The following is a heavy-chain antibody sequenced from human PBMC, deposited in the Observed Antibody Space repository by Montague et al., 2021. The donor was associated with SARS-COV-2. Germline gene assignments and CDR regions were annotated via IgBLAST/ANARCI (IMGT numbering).Heavy chain of an antibody. CDR2: INHSGTT. Sequence: SETLPLTCAVYGGSFSGYYWTWIRQSPGKGLEWIAEINHSGTTNYNFNPSLRSRVTISVDTSKSQFSLKSSSVTAADTGVYYCSRWDPQTLTLIGLRGKSASDYWGQGTLVTVSS. CDR3: SRWDPQTLTLIGLRGKSASDY. D-gene: IGHD4-23*01. V-gene: IGHV4-34*01. J-gene: IGHJ4*02. CDR1: GGSFSGYY.